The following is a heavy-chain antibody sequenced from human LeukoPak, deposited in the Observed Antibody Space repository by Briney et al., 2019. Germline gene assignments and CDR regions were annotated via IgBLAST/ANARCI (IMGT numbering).Heavy chain of an antibody. Sequence: GGSLRLSCTPSGLSFGDCGMSWVRQAPGKGLEWVSFIRSKTYSEGTMYAASVRGRFTISRDDSRSTAYLQMNSLKTEDTAVYYCTASDHLYCSSSSCHFDYWGQGTLVTVAS. V-gene: IGHV3-49*04. D-gene: IGHD2-2*01. CDR1: GLSFGDCG. CDR2: IRSKTYSEGT. J-gene: IGHJ4*02. CDR3: TASDHLYCSSSSCHFDY.